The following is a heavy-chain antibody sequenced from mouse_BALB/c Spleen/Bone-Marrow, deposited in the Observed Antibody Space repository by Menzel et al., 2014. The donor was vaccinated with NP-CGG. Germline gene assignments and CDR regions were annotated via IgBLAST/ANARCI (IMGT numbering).Heavy chain of an antibody. J-gene: IGHJ4*01. CDR1: GFTFXSYA. D-gene: IGHD3-2*02. CDR2: ISSGGSYT. Sequence: EVHLVESGGGLVKPGGSLKLSCAASGFTFXSYAMSWVRQSPEKRLEWVAEISSGGSYTYYPDTVTGRFTISRDNAKNTLYLEMSSLRSEDTAMYYCARSPQRDYAMDYWGQGTSVTVSS. V-gene: IGHV5-9-4*01. CDR3: ARSPQRDYAMDY.